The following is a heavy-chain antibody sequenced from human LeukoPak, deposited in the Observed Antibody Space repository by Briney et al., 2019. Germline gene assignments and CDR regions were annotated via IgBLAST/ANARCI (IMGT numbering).Heavy chain of an antibody. Sequence: GGSLRLSCAVSGLTFSSSWMDWVRQAPGKGLEWVASINPDGNKKYSADSVKGRFTISRDNAENSLYLQMNSLRAEDTAVYYCARDTGSDYYDSSGLFDYWGQGTLVTVSS. CDR3: ARDTGSDYYDSSGLFDY. V-gene: IGHV3-7*01. CDR2: INPDGNKK. CDR1: GLTFSSSW. D-gene: IGHD3-22*01. J-gene: IGHJ4*02.